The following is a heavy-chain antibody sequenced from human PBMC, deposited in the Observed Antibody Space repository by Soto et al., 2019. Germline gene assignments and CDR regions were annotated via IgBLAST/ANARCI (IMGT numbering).Heavy chain of an antibody. CDR3: ASGGNSGQLDY. D-gene: IGHD2-21*02. Sequence: ASVKVSCKASGGTFSSYAISWVRQAPGQGLEWMGGIIPIFGTANYAQKFQGRVTITADKSTSTAYMELSSLRSEDTAVYYCASGGNSGQLDYWGQGTLVTLSS. CDR2: IIPIFGTA. CDR1: GGTFSSYA. V-gene: IGHV1-69*06. J-gene: IGHJ4*02.